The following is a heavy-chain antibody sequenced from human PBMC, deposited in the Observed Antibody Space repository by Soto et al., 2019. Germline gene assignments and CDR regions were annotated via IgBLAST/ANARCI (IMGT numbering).Heavy chain of an antibody. D-gene: IGHD3-3*01. CDR1: GFSFSSYS. Sequence: GGSLRLSCEASGFSFSSYSFNWVRQAPSQGLEWVTFISSGGYTIYHADSLEGRFSISRDDAKNSVYLQMSGLRMDDTAVYYCVRSRREWFGVVPPSDVWGRGTLVTVSS. CDR2: ISSGGYTI. CDR3: VRSRREWFGVVPPSDV. V-gene: IGHV3-48*01. J-gene: IGHJ4*02.